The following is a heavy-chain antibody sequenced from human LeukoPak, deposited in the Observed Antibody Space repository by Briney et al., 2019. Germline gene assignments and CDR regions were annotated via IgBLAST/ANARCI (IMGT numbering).Heavy chain of an antibody. D-gene: IGHD2-21*01. Sequence: GGSLRLSCAASGFTFSSYAMSWVRQAPGKGLEWVSAISGSGGSTYYADSVKGRFTISRDNSKNTLYLQMNSLRAEDTAVYYCAKNGAGDGAYSGAFDIWGQGTMVTVSS. CDR2: ISGSGGST. CDR1: GFTFSSYA. J-gene: IGHJ3*02. CDR3: AKNGAGDGAYSGAFDI. V-gene: IGHV3-23*01.